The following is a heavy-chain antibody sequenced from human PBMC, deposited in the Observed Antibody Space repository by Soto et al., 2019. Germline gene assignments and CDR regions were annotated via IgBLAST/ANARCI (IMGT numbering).Heavy chain of an antibody. CDR3: AGGEMSTISFDY. CDR1: GFTFSDYY. J-gene: IGHJ4*02. Sequence: PGGSLRLSCAASGFTFSDYYMSWIRQAPGKGLEWVSYITSDGSPIYYADSVRGRFTISRDSAKNSVSLQMNSLRAEDTAMYYCAGGEMSTISFDYWGQGTLVTVPS. CDR2: ITSDGSPI. D-gene: IGHD1-1*01. V-gene: IGHV3-11*01.